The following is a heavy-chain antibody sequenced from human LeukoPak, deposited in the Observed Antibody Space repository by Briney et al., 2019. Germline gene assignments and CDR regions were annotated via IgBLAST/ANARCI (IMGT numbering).Heavy chain of an antibody. V-gene: IGHV3-33*01. D-gene: IGHD2/OR15-2a*01. CDR3: ARAREGFYGPFGH. CDR1: GFTFSSYG. J-gene: IGHJ4*02. Sequence: PGGSLTLSGAASGFTFSSYGMHWVRQAPGKGLEWVAVIWYDGSHKYYADSVKGRFTISRDNSKNSLYLQMNSLRAEDTAVYYCARAREGFYGPFGHWGQGTPLTVSS. CDR2: IWYDGSHK.